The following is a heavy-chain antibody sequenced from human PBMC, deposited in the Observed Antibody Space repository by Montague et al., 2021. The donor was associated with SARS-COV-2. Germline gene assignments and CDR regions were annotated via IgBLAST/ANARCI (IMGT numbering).Heavy chain of an antibody. J-gene: IGHJ3*01. V-gene: IGHV3-21*06. CDR2: ITSDSLRI. Sequence: SLRLSCAASGFAFSRHDMIWIRQAPGKGLEWVSTITSDSLRIYYAESVKGRFTISRDNGRNSLYLQMDSLRTEDTAVYYCGRNFKLWGIGTLVTVSS. CDR1: GFAFSRHD. CDR3: GRNFKL.